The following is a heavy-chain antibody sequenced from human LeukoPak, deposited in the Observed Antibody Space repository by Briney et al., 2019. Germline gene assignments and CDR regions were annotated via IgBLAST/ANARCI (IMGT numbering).Heavy chain of an antibody. D-gene: IGHD3-10*01. V-gene: IGHV4-39*07. CDR2: IYYSGST. Sequence: TSETLSLTCTVSGGSISSSSYYWGWIRQPPGKGLEWIGSIYYSGSTYYNPSLKSRVTISVDTSKNQFSLKLSSVTAADTAVYYCARRPRYYGSGSYFKVSWFDPWGQGTLVTVSS. CDR1: GGSISSSSYY. J-gene: IGHJ5*02. CDR3: ARRPRYYGSGSYFKVSWFDP.